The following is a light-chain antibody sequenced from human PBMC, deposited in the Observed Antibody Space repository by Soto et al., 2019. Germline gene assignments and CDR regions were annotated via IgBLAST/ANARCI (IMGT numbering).Light chain of an antibody. J-gene: IGKJ5*01. Sequence: DIQMTQSQSSVSASGGDRVTITCRASQDIGNFLAWYQVKPGKAPKLLIYAASTLESGVPSRFSATVSGTEFSLTITSLQPEDFATYYCQQLFDSPITFGHATRLEIK. CDR3: QQLFDSPIT. CDR1: QDIGNF. CDR2: AAS. V-gene: IGKV1-12*01.